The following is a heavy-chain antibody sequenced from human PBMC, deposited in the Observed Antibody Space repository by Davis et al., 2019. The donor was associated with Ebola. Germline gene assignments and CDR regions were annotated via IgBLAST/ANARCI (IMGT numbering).Heavy chain of an antibody. J-gene: IGHJ4*02. CDR3: ARGGVAYSDLDY. Sequence: PGGSLRLSCAASGFTVSSNYMSWVRQAPGKGLEWVSVIYSGGSTYYADSVKGRFTISRDNSKNTLHLQMNSLRVEDTAVYFCARGGVAYSDLDYWGQGTLVAVSS. D-gene: IGHD2-21*01. V-gene: IGHV3-53*01. CDR1: GFTVSSNY. CDR2: IYSGGST.